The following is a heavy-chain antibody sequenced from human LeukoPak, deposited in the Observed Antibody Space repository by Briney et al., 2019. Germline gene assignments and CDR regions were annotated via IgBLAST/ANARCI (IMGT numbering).Heavy chain of an antibody. V-gene: IGHV4-59*01. J-gene: IGHJ4*02. CDR1: GGSISSYY. Sequence: SETLSLTCTVSGGSISSYYWSWIRQPPGKGLEWIGYIYYSGSTNYNPSLKSRVTISVDTSKNQFSLKLSSVTAADTAVYYCARAGFGWLVLAHDYWGQGTLVTVSS. CDR3: ARAGFGWLVLAHDY. CDR2: IYYSGST. D-gene: IGHD2-15*01.